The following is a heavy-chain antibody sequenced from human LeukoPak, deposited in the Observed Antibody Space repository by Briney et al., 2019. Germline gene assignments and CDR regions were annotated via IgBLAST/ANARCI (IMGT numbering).Heavy chain of an antibody. V-gene: IGHV5-51*03. Sequence: PGESLKISCKCSGYIFTSYWIGWVRQLPGKGLEWVGIIYPGDSDTRYSPSFQGQVTISADKSISTAYLQWSSLKASDTAMYYCASSREGVIPDYWGQGTLVTVSS. CDR2: IYPGDSDT. CDR1: GYIFTSYW. CDR3: ASSREGVIPDY. D-gene: IGHD3-16*02. J-gene: IGHJ4*02.